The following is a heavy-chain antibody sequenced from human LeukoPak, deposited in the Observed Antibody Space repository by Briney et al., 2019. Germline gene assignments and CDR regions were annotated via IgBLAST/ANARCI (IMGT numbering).Heavy chain of an antibody. CDR3: ARGANWGSPDY. CDR1: SGSISSDY. V-gene: IGHV4-59*01. CDR2: IYYSGTT. D-gene: IGHD7-27*01. J-gene: IGHJ4*02. Sequence: SETLSLTCTVSSGSISSDYWSWIRQSPGKGLEWIGYIYYSGTTSYNPSLKSRVTISLDTSKNQFSLKLSSVTAADTAVYYCARGANWGSPDYWGQGTLVTVSS.